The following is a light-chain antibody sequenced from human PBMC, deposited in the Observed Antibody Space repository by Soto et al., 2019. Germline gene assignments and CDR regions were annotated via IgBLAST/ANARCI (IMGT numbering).Light chain of an antibody. CDR1: QSVHSD. V-gene: IGKV3-15*01. CDR3: QQYTSWPPLT. J-gene: IGKJ4*01. Sequence: EIVMTQSPATLSVSPGEGATLSCRASQSVHSDLAWYQQKPGQAPGLLIYDASTRATGVPARFSGSGSGTEFTLTISSLQSEDFAVYYCQQYTSWPPLTFGGGTKVEI. CDR2: DAS.